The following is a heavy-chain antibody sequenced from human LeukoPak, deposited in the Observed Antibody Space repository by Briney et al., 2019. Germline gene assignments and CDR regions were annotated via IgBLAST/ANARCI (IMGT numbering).Heavy chain of an antibody. Sequence: GGSLRLSCAASGFTFSSYSMNWVRQAPGKGLEWVSYISSSSSTIYYADSVKGRFTISRDNAKNSLYLQMNSLRVEDTALYYCARDGFWEYYPVFDPRGQGTLVTVSS. CDR1: GFTFSSYS. D-gene: IGHD3-10*01. CDR3: ARDGFWEYYPVFDP. J-gene: IGHJ5*02. V-gene: IGHV3-48*01. CDR2: ISSSSSTI.